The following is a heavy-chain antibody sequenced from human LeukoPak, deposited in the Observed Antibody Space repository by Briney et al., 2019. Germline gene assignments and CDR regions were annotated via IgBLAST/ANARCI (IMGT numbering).Heavy chain of an antibody. D-gene: IGHD6-19*01. CDR3: ARNIAVTGTYSYSDY. J-gene: IGHJ4*02. CDR2: IYYRGST. CDR1: GGSISGYN. V-gene: IGHV4-59*08. Sequence: SETLSLTCTVSGGSISGYNWSWIRQSPGKGLEWIGYIYYRGSTNYNPSLQGRVTLSLDTSKNQFSLKLSSVTAADTAVYYCARNIAVTGTYSYSDYWGQGTLVTVSS.